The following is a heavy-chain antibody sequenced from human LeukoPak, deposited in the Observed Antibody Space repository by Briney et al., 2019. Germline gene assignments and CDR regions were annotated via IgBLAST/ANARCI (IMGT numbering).Heavy chain of an antibody. CDR3: ARGLRDSSSWYFDY. CDR2: INHSGST. J-gene: IGHJ4*02. V-gene: IGHV4-39*07. D-gene: IGHD6-13*01. CDR1: GGSISSSSYY. Sequence: SETLSLTCTVSGGSISSSSYYWGWIRQPPGKGLEWIGEINHSGSTNYNPSLKSRVTISVDTSKNQFSLKVTSVTAADTAVYYCARGLRDSSSWYFDYWGQGTVVTVSS.